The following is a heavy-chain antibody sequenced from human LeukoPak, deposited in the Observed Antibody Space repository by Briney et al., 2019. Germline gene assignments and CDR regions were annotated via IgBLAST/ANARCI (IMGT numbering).Heavy chain of an antibody. D-gene: IGHD3-3*01. CDR1: GYTFTSYG. J-gene: IGHJ5*02. Sequence: GASVKVSCKAYGYTFTSYGISWVRQAPGQELEWMGWISAYNGNTNYAQKLQGRVTMTTDTSTSTAYTELRSLRSDDTAVYYCAITIFGVVTFDPWGQGTLVTVSS. V-gene: IGHV1-18*01. CDR3: AITIFGVVTFDP. CDR2: ISAYNGNT.